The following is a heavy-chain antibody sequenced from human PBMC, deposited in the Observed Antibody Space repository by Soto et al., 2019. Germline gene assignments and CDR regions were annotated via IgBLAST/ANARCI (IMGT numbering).Heavy chain of an antibody. CDR2: IWYDGSNK. Sequence: QVQLVESGGGVVQPGRSLRLSCAASGFTFSSYGMHWVRQAPGKGLEWVAVIWYDGSNKYYADSVKGRFTISRDNSKNTLYLQMNSLRAEETAVYYCARDRAPIVVVPAAIDWYFDLWGRGTLVTVSS. J-gene: IGHJ2*01. CDR3: ARDRAPIVVVPAAIDWYFDL. D-gene: IGHD2-2*02. V-gene: IGHV3-33*01. CDR1: GFTFSSYG.